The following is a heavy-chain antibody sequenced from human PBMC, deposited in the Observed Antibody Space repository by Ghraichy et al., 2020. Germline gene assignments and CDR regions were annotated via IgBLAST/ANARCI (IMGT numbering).Heavy chain of an antibody. CDR2: INHSGST. CDR1: GGSFSGYY. J-gene: IGHJ4*02. V-gene: IGHV4-34*01. Sequence: YAVYGGSFSGYYWSWIRQPPGKGLEWIGEINHSGSTNYNPSLKSRVTISVDTSKNQFSLKLSSVTAADTAVYYCARHSGGYSGSGYWGQGTLVTVSS. D-gene: IGHD5-12*01. CDR3: ARHSGGYSGSGY.